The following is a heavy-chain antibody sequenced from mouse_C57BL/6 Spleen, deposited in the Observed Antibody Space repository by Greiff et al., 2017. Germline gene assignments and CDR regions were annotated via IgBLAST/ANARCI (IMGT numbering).Heavy chain of an antibody. V-gene: IGHV5-9-1*02. CDR3: TRGTYYYGSSPWCAY. J-gene: IGHJ3*01. CDR2: ISSGGDYI. CDR1: GFTFSSYA. Sequence: EVMLVESGEGLVKPGGSLKLSCAASGFTFSSYAMSWVRQTPEKRLEWVAYISSGGDYIYYADTVKGRFTFSRYNARNTLYLQMSSLKSEDTAMYYCTRGTYYYGSSPWCAYWGQGTLVTVSA. D-gene: IGHD1-1*01.